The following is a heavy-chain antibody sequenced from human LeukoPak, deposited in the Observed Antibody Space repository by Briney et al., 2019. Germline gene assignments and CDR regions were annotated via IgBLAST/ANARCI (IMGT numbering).Heavy chain of an antibody. CDR2: IIPIFGTA. CDR1: GGTFSSYA. CDR3: ARGSDDIVVVPAASAEYFQH. D-gene: IGHD2-2*01. V-gene: IGHV1-69*01. J-gene: IGHJ1*01. Sequence: SVKVSCKASGGTFSSYAISWVRQAPGQGLEWMGGIIPIFGTANYAQKFQGRVTITADESTSTAYMELSSLRSEDTAVYYCARGSDDIVVVPAASAEYFQHWGQGTLVTVSS.